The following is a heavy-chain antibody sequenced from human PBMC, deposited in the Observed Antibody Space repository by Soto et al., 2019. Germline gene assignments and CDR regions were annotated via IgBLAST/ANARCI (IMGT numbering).Heavy chain of an antibody. J-gene: IGHJ4*02. CDR3: AKDNSRSSLGFSDY. CDR1: GFPFNTYA. Sequence: PGGSLRLSCEASGFPFNTYAMTWFRQVPGMGLEWVSTTSNNGNTDFAESVRGRFTVSRDNSKNTLYLQMTNLRAEDAAIYYCAKDNSRSSLGFSDYRGQGALVTVSS. D-gene: IGHD5-12*01. V-gene: IGHV3-23*01. CDR2: TSNNGNT.